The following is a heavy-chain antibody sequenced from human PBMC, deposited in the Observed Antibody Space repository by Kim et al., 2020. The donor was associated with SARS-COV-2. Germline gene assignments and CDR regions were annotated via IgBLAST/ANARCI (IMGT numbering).Heavy chain of an antibody. CDR3: ARYRMVGGPYFDYYGMDV. D-gene: IGHD2-15*01. V-gene: IGHV4-31*02. J-gene: IGHJ6*02. Sequence: NSRVTISVDTSKNHFSLKLSSLTAADTAVYYCARYRMVGGPYFDYYGMDVWGQGTTVTVSS.